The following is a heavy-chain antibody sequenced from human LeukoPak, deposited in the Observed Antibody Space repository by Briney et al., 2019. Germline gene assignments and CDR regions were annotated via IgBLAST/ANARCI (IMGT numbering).Heavy chain of an antibody. D-gene: IGHD2-15*01. CDR2: INPNSGGT. CDR3: ARGYCSGGSCYEIDY. Sequence: VASVKVSCKASGYTFTGYYMHWVRQAPGQGLEWMGWINPNSGGTNYAQKFQGRVTMTGDTSISTAYMELSRLRSDDTAVYYCARGYCSGGSCYEIDYWGQGTLVTVSS. V-gene: IGHV1-2*02. CDR1: GYTFTGYY. J-gene: IGHJ4*02.